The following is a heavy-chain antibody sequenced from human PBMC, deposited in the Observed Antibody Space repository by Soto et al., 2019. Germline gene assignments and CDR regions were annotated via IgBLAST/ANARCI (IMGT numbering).Heavy chain of an antibody. V-gene: IGHV3-30*18. D-gene: IGHD6-13*01. J-gene: IGHJ4*02. CDR1: GFTFSSYG. CDR3: AKKGAWGYSSSWFDY. Sequence: GESLKISCAASGFTFSSYGMHWVRQAPGKGLEWVAVISYDGSNKYYADSVKGRFTISRDNSKNTLYLQMNSLRAEDTAVYYCAKKGAWGYSSSWFDYWGQGTLVTVSS. CDR2: ISYDGSNK.